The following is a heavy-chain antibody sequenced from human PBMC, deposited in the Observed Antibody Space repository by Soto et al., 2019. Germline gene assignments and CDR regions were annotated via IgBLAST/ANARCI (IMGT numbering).Heavy chain of an antibody. D-gene: IGHD2-2*01. V-gene: IGHV1-3*01. CDR3: ARAQNKYPNWFDP. CDR2: INAGNGNT. J-gene: IGHJ5*02. CDR1: GYTFTNFG. Sequence: EASVKVSCKASGYTFTNFGISWVRQAPGQGLEWMGWINAGNGNTKYSQKFQGRVTITRDTSASTAYMELSSLRSEDTAVYYCARAQNKYPNWFDPWGQGTLVTVSS.